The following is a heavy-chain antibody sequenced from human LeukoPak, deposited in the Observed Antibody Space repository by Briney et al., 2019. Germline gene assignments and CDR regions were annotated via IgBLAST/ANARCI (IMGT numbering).Heavy chain of an antibody. CDR1: GFTFRKAW. J-gene: IGHJ4*02. V-gene: IGHV3-15*06. CDR3: ATCNGDCYFNF. Sequence: GGSLRLSCAASGFTFRKAWMNWVRAAPGKGLEWVARVKSKAVGETTSYAAPVKGRFSILRDDSRDMVYLQMNSLEAEDTAVYYCATCNGDCYFNFWGQGTLVIVSS. CDR2: VKSKAVGETT. D-gene: IGHD2-21*02.